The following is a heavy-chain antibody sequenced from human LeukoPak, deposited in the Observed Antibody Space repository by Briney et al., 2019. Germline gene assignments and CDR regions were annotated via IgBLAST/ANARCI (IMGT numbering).Heavy chain of an antibody. CDR1: GYTFTSYG. V-gene: IGHV1-18*01. D-gene: IGHD3-10*01. Sequence: ASVKVSCKASGYTFTSYGISWVRQAPGQGLEWMGWISAYNGNTNYAQKLQGRVTMTTDTSTSTAYMELRSLRSDDTAVYYCARGYTLVRGVITPSDYFDYWGQGTLVTVSS. CDR2: ISAYNGNT. CDR3: ARGYTLVRGVITPSDYFDY. J-gene: IGHJ4*02.